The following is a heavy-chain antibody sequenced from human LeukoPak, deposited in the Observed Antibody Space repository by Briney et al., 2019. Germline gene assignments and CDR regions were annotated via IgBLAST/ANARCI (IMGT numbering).Heavy chain of an antibody. CDR1: GFTFSSYY. CDR2: IGGGGEYT. Sequence: GGSLGLFHAASGFTFSSYYVRCVRQAPGKGLEWVSTIGGGGEYTYYADSVKGRFIISRDNSKNTFYLQMNSLRAEDTAVYYCAKVLRGSQDYWAGSPVVSVFS. V-gene: IGHV3-23*01. J-gene: IGHJ4*02. CDR3: AKVLRGSQDY. D-gene: IGHD1-26*01.